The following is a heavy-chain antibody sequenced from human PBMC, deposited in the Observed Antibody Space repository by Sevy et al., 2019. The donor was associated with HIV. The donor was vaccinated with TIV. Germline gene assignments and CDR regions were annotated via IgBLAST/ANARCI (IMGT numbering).Heavy chain of an antibody. CDR1: GFTFSSHW. D-gene: IGHD3-3*01. CDR3: ARGQLLQFLEWPSYGLDV. V-gene: IGHV3-74*01. Sequence: GGSLRLSCAVSGFTFSSHWMFWDRQAPGKGLVWVSHINSHGTITNYADSVKGRFAISRDNTKNTIYLQMNSLRAEDTAVYYCARGQLLQFLEWPSYGLDVWGQGTTVTVSS. J-gene: IGHJ6*02. CDR2: INSHGTIT.